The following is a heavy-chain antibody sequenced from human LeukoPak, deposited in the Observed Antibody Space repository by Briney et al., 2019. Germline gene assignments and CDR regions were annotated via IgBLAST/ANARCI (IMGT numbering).Heavy chain of an antibody. V-gene: IGHV4-39*01. CDR2: IYYSGST. J-gene: IGHJ4*02. D-gene: IGHD3-10*01. CDR3: ARNTEVRGVIIAYFDY. Sequence: SETLSLTCTVSGGSISSSSYYWGWIRQPPGKGLEWIGSIYYSGSTYYNPSLKSRVTISVDTSKNQFSLKLSSVTAADTAVYYCARNTEVRGVIIAYFDYWGQGTLVTVSS. CDR1: GGSISSSSYY.